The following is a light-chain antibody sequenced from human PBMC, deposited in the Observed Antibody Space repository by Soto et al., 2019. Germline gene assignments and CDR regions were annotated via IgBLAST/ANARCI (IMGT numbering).Light chain of an antibody. Sequence: EIVMTRSPATLSVSPGERATLSCRASQSVSSNLAWYQQKPGQAPRLLIYGASTRATGIPARFSGSGSGTEFTLTISSLQSEDFAVYYCQQYNNWYGTFGQGTKVEIK. CDR1: QSVSSN. CDR3: QQYNNWYGT. CDR2: GAS. J-gene: IGKJ1*01. V-gene: IGKV3-15*01.